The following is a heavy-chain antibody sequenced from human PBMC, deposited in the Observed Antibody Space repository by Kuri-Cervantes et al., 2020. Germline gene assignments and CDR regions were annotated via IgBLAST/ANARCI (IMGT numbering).Heavy chain of an antibody. CDR3: ARRQSCSSGTCYADY. CDR2: IYYSGTT. D-gene: IGHD2-15*01. V-gene: IGHV4-38-2*02. Sequence: SETLSLTCSVSGYSIRSGYFWGWIRQPPGKGLEWIGSIYYSGTTCYKPSLRSRVTISVDTSKNQFSLNLSSVTAADTAVYYCARRQSCSSGTCYADYWGQGSLVTVSS. CDR1: GYSIRSGYF. J-gene: IGHJ4*02.